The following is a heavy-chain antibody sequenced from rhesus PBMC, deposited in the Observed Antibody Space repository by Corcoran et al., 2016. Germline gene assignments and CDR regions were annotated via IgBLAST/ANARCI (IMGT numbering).Heavy chain of an antibody. J-gene: IGHJ4*01. Sequence: EVQLVESGGGLVQPGGSLRLSGAASGFTFSSYGMSWVRQAPGKGLEWVSYMIDCGGSTYYANSVKGLFTLSRDNSKNPLSLQMNSLRAEATAVYYCATGSWNNLLNYWGQGVLVTVSS. CDR2: YMIDCGGST. CDR1: GFTFSSYG. D-gene: IGHD1-20*01. V-gene: IGHV3S5*01. CDR3: ATGSWNNLLNY.